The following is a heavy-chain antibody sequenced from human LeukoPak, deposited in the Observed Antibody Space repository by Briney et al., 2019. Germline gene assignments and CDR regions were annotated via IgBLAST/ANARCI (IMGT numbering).Heavy chain of an antibody. CDR2: ISSNSSYI. D-gene: IGHD6-19*01. J-gene: IGHJ5*02. CDR1: RFTFSSYA. Sequence: GGSLRLSCAASRFTFSSYAMSWVRQAPEKGLEWVSSISSNSSYIYYADSVKGRFTISRDNAKNSLYLQMNSLRAEDTAVYYCAAPPEINSSGWRGRFDPWGQGTLVTVSS. CDR3: AAPPEINSSGWRGRFDP. V-gene: IGHV3-21*01.